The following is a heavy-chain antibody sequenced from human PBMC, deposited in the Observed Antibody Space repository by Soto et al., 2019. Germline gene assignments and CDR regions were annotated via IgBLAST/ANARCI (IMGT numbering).Heavy chain of an antibody. CDR2: FIPIFGTA. D-gene: IGHD1-7*01. CDR3: ARGLTGTTLAYGMDV. J-gene: IGHJ6*02. Sequence: QVQLVQSGTEVKKPGSSVKVSCKASGGTFSSYAISWVRQAPGQGLEWMGGFIPIFGTADYAQKFQGRVTITADESTSTAYMELSSLRAEETAVYYCARGLTGTTLAYGMDVCGQGTTVNVAS. CDR1: GGTFSSYA. V-gene: IGHV1-69*12.